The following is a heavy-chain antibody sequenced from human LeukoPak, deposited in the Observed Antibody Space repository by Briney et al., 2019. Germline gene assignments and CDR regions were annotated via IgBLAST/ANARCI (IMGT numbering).Heavy chain of an antibody. Sequence: ASVKVSCKASGYTFINYHISWVRQAPGQGLEWMGWISGNTGNTNYAQKLQGRVTMTTDTSTSTAYMELRSLRSDDTAVYYCARDNSGLEYWGRGTLVTVSS. CDR1: GYTFINYH. J-gene: IGHJ4*02. CDR3: ARDNSGLEY. CDR2: ISGNTGNT. V-gene: IGHV1-18*01.